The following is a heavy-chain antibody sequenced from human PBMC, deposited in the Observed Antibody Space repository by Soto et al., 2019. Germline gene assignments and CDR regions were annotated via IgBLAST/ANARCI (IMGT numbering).Heavy chain of an antibody. CDR2: INPGNRIT. J-gene: IGHJ6*02. CDR3: AEDHNHYDFWDGYYYYNGMDV. Sequence: VASVKVSCKTSGYTFTNYFVHWVRQAPGQGLEWMGAINPGNRITNYALKFQGRVTMTSDTSTNTVYLELSSLRSEDTAVYSCAEDHNHYDFWDGYYYYNGMDVWCQGTTVTVS. D-gene: IGHD3-3*01. V-gene: IGHV1-46*01. CDR1: GYTFTNYF.